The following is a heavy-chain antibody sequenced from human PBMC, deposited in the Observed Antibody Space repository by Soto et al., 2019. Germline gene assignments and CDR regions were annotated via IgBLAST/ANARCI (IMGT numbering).Heavy chain of an antibody. D-gene: IGHD3-10*01. CDR2: IYWDDDK. J-gene: IGHJ3*02. Sequence: QITLKEAGPTLVKPTQTLTLTCTFSGFSLSTSGVGVGWIRQPPRKALEWLALIYWDDDKRYRPSLKSRLTINKDTSKNPVVLTVTNMDPVDTATYYCVHTMVHDDGDAFDIWGQVTMVTVSS. CDR1: GFSLSTSGVG. CDR3: VHTMVHDDGDAFDI. V-gene: IGHV2-5*02.